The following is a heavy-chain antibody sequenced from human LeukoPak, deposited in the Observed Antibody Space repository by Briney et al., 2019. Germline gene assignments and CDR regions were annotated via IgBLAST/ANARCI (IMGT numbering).Heavy chain of an antibody. CDR2: ISSSSSYI. CDR3: ARSPGIAVAGTQDDY. D-gene: IGHD6-19*01. V-gene: IGHV3-21*01. CDR1: GFTYSSYS. J-gene: IGHJ4*02. Sequence: GGSLRLSCAASGFTYSSYSMNWVRQAPGKGLEWVSSISSSSSYIYYADSVKGRFTISRDNAKNSLYLQMNSLRAEDTAVYYCARSPGIAVAGTQDDYWGQGTLVTVSS.